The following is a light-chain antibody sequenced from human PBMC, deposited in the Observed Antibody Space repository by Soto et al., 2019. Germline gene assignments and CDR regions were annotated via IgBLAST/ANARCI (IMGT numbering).Light chain of an antibody. CDR2: DAS. Sequence: EIVLTQSPGTLSLPTGERATLSCRASQSVSSSLLAWYQQKPGQAPRLVIYDASTRATGIPDRFSGSGSGTDFTLTISRLEPEDFAVYHCQLYGSSPPWTFGQGTKVEI. J-gene: IGKJ1*01. CDR3: QLYGSSPPWT. V-gene: IGKV3-20*01. CDR1: QSVSSSL.